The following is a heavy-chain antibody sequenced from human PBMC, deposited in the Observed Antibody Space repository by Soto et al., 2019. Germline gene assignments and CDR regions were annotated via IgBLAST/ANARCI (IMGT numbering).Heavy chain of an antibody. CDR1: GFTFTNYW. CDR3: ARDFTTAETPGDDFDY. CDR2: INADGSYA. J-gene: IGHJ4*02. V-gene: IGHV3-74*01. Sequence: EVQLVESGGGLVQPGGSLRLSCAASGFTFTNYWMHWDRQVPGKGLVWVSRINADGSYASYADFVKGRFTISRDNSRNTVHLQMNSLSAEDTAVYYCARDFTTAETPGDDFDYWGQGIPVTVSS. D-gene: IGHD4-17*01.